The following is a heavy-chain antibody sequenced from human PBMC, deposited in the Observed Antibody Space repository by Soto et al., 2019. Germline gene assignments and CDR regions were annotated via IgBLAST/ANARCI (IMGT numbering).Heavy chain of an antibody. Sequence: QVQLQQWGAGLLKPSETLSLTCAVYGGSFSGYYWSWIRQPPGKGLEWIGEINHSGSTKYNPSLKSRVTISVDTSKNQFSLKLSSVTAADTAVYYCARDNYVWGSFYGMDVWGQGTTVTVSS. D-gene: IGHD3-16*01. J-gene: IGHJ6*02. CDR2: INHSGST. CDR1: GGSFSGYY. V-gene: IGHV4-34*01. CDR3: ARDNYVWGSFYGMDV.